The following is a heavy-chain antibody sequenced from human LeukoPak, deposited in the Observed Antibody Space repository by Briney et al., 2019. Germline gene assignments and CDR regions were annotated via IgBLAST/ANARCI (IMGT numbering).Heavy chain of an antibody. V-gene: IGHV4-34*01. CDR3: ATRAYYRRGGSCYSGALDI. Sequence: TSETLSLTCAVYSGSISGYYWSWIRQPPGKGLEWIGEINHSGSTNYNPSLKSRVTISVDTSKDQFSLKLSSVTAADTAVYYCATRAYYRRGGSCYSGALDIWGQGTMVTVSS. CDR2: INHSGST. CDR1: SGSISGYY. J-gene: IGHJ3*02. D-gene: IGHD2-15*01.